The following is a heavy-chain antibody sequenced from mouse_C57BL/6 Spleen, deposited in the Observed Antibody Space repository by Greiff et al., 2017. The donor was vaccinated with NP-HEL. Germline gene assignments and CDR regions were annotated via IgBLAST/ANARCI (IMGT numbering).Heavy chain of an antibody. Sequence: EVKLMESGGGLVKPGGSLKLSCAASGFTFSDYGMHWVRQAPEKGLEWVAYISSGSSTIYYADTVKGRFTISRDNAKNTLFLQMTSLRSEDTAMYYCARNRGRVYYFDYWGQGTTLTVSS. CDR1: GFTFSDYG. CDR3: ARNRGRVYYFDY. CDR2: ISSGSSTI. D-gene: IGHD2-14*01. J-gene: IGHJ2*01. V-gene: IGHV5-17*01.